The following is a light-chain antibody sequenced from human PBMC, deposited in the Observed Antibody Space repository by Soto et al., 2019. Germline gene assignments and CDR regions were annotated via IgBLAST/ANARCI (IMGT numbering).Light chain of an antibody. CDR2: GAS. CDR3: QQYGRSPPFT. J-gene: IGKJ2*01. Sequence: ELVLTQSPGTLSLSPGERATLPCRASQSVSSSYLAWYQQKPGQAPRLLIYGASNRATGIPDRFSGSGSGTDFTLTISRLEPEDFAVYFCQQYGRSPPFTFGQGTKVDI. CDR1: QSVSSSY. V-gene: IGKV3-20*01.